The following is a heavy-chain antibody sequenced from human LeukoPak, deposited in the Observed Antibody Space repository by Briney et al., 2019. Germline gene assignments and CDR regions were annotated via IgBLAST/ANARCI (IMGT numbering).Heavy chain of an antibody. CDR3: AKDSNEFGDSYVDY. V-gene: IGHV3-23*01. Sequence: GGSLRLSCAASGFSFSNYAMTWVRQAPGKRLEWVSSFGGAGGNIYYADSVKGRFTSSRDNSESTLYLQMNSLRVEDTAVYYCAKDSNEFGDSYVDYWGQGTLVIVSS. J-gene: IGHJ4*02. CDR1: GFSFSNYA. CDR2: FGGAGGNI. D-gene: IGHD3-10*01.